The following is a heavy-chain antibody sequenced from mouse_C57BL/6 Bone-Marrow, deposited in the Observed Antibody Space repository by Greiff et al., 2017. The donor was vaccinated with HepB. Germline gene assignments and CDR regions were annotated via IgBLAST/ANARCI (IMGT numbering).Heavy chain of an antibody. CDR2: IDPSDSYT. Sequence: QVQLKQPGAELVRPGTSVKLSCKASGYTFTSYWMHWVKQRPGQGLEWIGVIDPSDSYTNYNQKFKGKATLTVDTSSSTAYMQLSSLTSEDSAVYYCARGGLSGDFDYWGQGTTLTVSS. CDR1: GYTFTSYW. J-gene: IGHJ2*01. V-gene: IGHV1-59*01. CDR3: ARGGLSGDFDY. D-gene: IGHD1-3*01.